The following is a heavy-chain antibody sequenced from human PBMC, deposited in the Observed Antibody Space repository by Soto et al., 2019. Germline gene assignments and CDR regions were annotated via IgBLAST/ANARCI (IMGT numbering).Heavy chain of an antibody. D-gene: IGHD2-15*01. Sequence: EVQLVESGGGLVQPGESLRLSCAASGFTFSSYWMHWVRQAPGKGLWWVSRINSAGSSTSYAGSVKGRFTISRDNAKNTLYLQMNSLRAEDTAVYYCVRTSLVVAAATREDYWGQGTLVTVSS. V-gene: IGHV3-74*01. CDR3: VRTSLVVAAATREDY. CDR2: INSAGSST. J-gene: IGHJ4*02. CDR1: GFTFSSYW.